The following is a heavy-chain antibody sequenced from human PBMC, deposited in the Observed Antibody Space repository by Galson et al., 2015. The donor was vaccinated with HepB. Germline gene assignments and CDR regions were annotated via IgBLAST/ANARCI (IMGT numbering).Heavy chain of an antibody. V-gene: IGHV3-33*01. D-gene: IGHD4-17*01. CDR3: ARDGGTVTNEDHFDY. J-gene: IGHJ4*02. Sequence: SLRLSCAAPGFTFSSYGMHWVRQAPGKGLEWVAVIWYDGSNKYYADSVKGRFTISRDNSKNTLYLQMNSLRAEDTAVYYCARDGGTVTNEDHFDYWGQGTLVTVSS. CDR2: IWYDGSNK. CDR1: GFTFSSYG.